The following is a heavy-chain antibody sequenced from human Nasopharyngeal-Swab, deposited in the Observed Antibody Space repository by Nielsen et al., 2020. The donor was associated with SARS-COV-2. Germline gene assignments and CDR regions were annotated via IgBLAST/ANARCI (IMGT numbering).Heavy chain of an antibody. Sequence: WIRQPPGKGLEWIGYIYYSGSTYYNPSLKSRVTISVDTSKNQFSLKLSSVTAADTAVYYCPRGGGWFGELLGGYYYYYYMDVWGKGTTVTVSS. V-gene: IGHV4-31*02. CDR2: IYYSGST. J-gene: IGHJ6*03. CDR3: PRGGGWFGELLGGYYYYYYMDV. D-gene: IGHD3-10*01.